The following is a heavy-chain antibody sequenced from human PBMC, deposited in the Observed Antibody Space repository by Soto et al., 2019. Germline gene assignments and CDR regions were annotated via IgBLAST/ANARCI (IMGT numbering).Heavy chain of an antibody. Sequence: SETLSLTCTVSGGSISSYYWSWIRQPPGKGLEWIGYIYYSGSTNYNPSPKSRVTISVDTSKNQFSLKLSSVTAADTAVYYCARGTACSGGSCYLDYWGQGTLVTVSS. CDR3: ARGTACSGGSCYLDY. CDR2: IYYSGST. D-gene: IGHD2-15*01. J-gene: IGHJ4*02. CDR1: GGSISSYY. V-gene: IGHV4-59*01.